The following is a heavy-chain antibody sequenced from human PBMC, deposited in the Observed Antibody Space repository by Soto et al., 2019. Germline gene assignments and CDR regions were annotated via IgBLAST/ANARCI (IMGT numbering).Heavy chain of an antibody. CDR1: GYTFTSYV. J-gene: IGHJ4*02. Sequence: ASVKVSCKASGYTFTSYVISWVRQAPGQGLEWMGWISAYNGNTNYAQKLQGRVTMTTDTSTSTAYMELRSLRSDDTAVYYCARDGSSLVLWFGELPLDYWGQGTLVTVSS. V-gene: IGHV1-18*01. CDR3: ARDGSSLVLWFGELPLDY. CDR2: ISAYNGNT. D-gene: IGHD3-10*01.